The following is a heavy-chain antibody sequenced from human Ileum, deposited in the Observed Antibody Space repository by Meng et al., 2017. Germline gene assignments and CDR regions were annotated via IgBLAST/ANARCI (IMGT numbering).Heavy chain of an antibody. CDR2: INTDGSST. J-gene: IGHJ3*02. Sequence: GESLKISCAASGFIFSSYWMHWVRQAPGKGLVWVSRINTDGSSTSYADSVKGRFTISRDNAKNTLYLQMNSQRPEDTAVYYCAEVSSNAFDIWGQGTMVTVSS. V-gene: IGHV3-74*01. CDR3: AEVSSNAFDI. CDR1: GFIFSSYW. D-gene: IGHD6-19*01.